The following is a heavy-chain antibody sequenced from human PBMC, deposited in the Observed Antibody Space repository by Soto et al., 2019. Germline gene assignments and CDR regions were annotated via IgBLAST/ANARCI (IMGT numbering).Heavy chain of an antibody. Sequence: PSETLSLTCTVSGGSISSSSYYWGWIRQPPGKGLEWIGSIYYSGSTYYNPSLKSRVTISVGTSKNQFSLRLSSVTAADTAVYYCARRERAAGTDWXFALWGQGTLVTVSS. CDR1: GGSISSSSYY. CDR3: ARRERAAGTDWXFAL. V-gene: IGHV4-39*01. J-gene: IGHJ5*02. D-gene: IGHD6-13*01. CDR2: IYYSGST.